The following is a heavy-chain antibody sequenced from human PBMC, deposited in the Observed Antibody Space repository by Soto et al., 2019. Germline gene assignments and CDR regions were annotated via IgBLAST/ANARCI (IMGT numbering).Heavy chain of an antibody. CDR1: GGSISSYY. D-gene: IGHD3-10*01. V-gene: IGHV4-59*01. Sequence: SETLSLTCTVSGGSISSYYWSWIRQPPGKGLEWIGYIYYSGSTNYNPSLKSRVTISVDTSKNQFSLKLSSVTAADTAVYYCARSPAQTLLWFGELPPFDYWGQGTLVTVSS. CDR3: ARSPAQTLLWFGELPPFDY. J-gene: IGHJ4*02. CDR2: IYYSGST.